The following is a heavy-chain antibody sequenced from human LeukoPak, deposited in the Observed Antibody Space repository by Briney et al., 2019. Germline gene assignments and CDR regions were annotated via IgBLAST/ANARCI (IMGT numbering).Heavy chain of an antibody. J-gene: IGHJ4*02. V-gene: IGHV4-38-2*02. CDR3: SRDMELGRIGYNYGGSDY. CDR1: GSSIRDGYY. CDR2: MYYTGNI. D-gene: IGHD5-24*01. Sequence: SETLSLTCDVSGSSIRDGYYWGWIRQPPGKGLEWIGAMYYTGNILYNPSLESRVTISVDTSKNRFSLKLISVTAADTAVYYCSRDMELGRIGYNYGGSDYWSPGTLVTVSS.